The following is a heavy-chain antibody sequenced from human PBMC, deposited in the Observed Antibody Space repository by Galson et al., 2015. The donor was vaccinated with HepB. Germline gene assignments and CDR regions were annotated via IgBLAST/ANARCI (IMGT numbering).Heavy chain of an antibody. CDR2: IDPSDFYI. Sequence: SGAEVKKPGESLRLSCKGSGYSFTSYWINWVRQMPGKGLEWMGRIDPSDFYIYYSPSFQGHVTLSADESVSTAYLQSSSLQASDTAIYYCARSFTVTTGFDYWGQGTLVTVSS. CDR1: GYSFTSYW. CDR3: ARSFTVTTGFDY. V-gene: IGHV5-10-1*01. J-gene: IGHJ4*02. D-gene: IGHD4-17*01.